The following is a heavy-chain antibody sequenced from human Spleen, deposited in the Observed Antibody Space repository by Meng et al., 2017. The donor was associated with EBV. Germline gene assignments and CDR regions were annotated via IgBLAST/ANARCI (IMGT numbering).Heavy chain of an antibody. V-gene: IGHV4-39*07. CDR2: VSYSGST. Sequence: QLQLQESGPGLVKPSETLSLTCTVAGGSTISGSSYYWGWIRQPPGKGLEWIGSVSYSGSTYYNPSLKSRITISIDTSKNQFSLKLSSVTAADTAVYYCARDHAGYSSGWSGTGWGQGTLVTVSS. CDR1: GGSTISGSSYY. J-gene: IGHJ4*02. CDR3: ARDHAGYSSGWSGTG. D-gene: IGHD6-19*01.